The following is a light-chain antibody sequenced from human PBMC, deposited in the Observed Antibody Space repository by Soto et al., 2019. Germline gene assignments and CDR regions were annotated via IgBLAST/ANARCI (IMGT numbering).Light chain of an antibody. CDR2: GNS. V-gene: IGLV1-40*01. CDR1: SSNIGAGYY. CDR3: RSYDSSLSVV. J-gene: IGLJ2*01. Sequence: QSVLTQPPSVSGAPGQRVTISCTGSSSNIGAGYYVHWYQQLPGTAPKLLIYGNSNRPSGVPDRFSGSKSGTSASLAITGLQAEDEADYYCRSYDSSLSVVFGGGTKLTVL.